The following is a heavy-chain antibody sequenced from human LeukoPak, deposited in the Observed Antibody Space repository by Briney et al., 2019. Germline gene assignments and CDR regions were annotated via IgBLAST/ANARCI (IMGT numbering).Heavy chain of an antibody. D-gene: IGHD6-19*01. CDR3: ANGGSIAVATPLDY. Sequence: GSLRLSCAASGFTFSSYAMSWVRQAPGKGLEWVSGITGSGGSTYYADSVKGRFTISRDNSKNTLYLQMNRLRAEDTAVYYCANGGSIAVATPLDYWGQGTLVTVSS. V-gene: IGHV3-23*01. CDR2: ITGSGGST. J-gene: IGHJ4*02. CDR1: GFTFSSYA.